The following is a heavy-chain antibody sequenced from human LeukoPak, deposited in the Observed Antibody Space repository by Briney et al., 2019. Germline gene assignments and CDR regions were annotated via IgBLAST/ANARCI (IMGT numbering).Heavy chain of an antibody. D-gene: IGHD4-17*01. V-gene: IGHV3-66*04. CDR1: GFTFSIYW. CDR2: IYSGGST. Sequence: GGSLRLSCAASGFTFSIYWMTWVRQAPGKGLEWVSVIYSGGSTYYADSVKGRFTISRDNSKNTLYLQMNSLRAEDTAVYYCASHDYGDYGDDYWGQGTLVTVSS. CDR3: ASHDYGDYGDDY. J-gene: IGHJ4*02.